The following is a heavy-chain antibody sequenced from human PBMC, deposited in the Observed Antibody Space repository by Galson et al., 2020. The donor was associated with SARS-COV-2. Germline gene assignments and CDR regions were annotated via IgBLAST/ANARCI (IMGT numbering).Heavy chain of an antibody. D-gene: IGHD2-15*01. CDR1: GFTFSSYG. J-gene: IGHJ3*02. CDR2: ISYDGSNE. V-gene: IGHV3-30*18. Sequence: GGSLRLSCAASGFTFSSYGMHWVRQAPGKGLEWVAVISYDGSNEYYADSVKGRFTISRDNSKNTLYLQMNSLRAEDTAVYYCAKPTRVGVVRDAFDIWGQGTMVTVSS. CDR3: AKPTRVGVVRDAFDI.